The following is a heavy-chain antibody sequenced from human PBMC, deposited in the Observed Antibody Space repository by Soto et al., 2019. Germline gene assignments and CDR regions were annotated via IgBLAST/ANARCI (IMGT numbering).Heavy chain of an antibody. V-gene: IGHV1-69*01. J-gene: IGHJ4*02. CDR2: IIPYYNTL. CDR3: ASGASRWYPSFFDS. CDR1: EGTFNSYA. D-gene: IGHD6-13*01. Sequence: QAQVVQSGAEVRKPGSSVKLSCKASEGTFNSYAIAWVRQAPGQGLEWMGGIIPYYNTLNYAQKFQDRVTITADDSTNPVYMELSSLRSDDTAVYFCASGASRWYPSFFDSWAQGTLVTVSS.